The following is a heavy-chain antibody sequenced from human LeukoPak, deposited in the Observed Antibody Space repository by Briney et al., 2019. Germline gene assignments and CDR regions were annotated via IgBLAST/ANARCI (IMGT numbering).Heavy chain of an antibody. V-gene: IGHV4-31*03. CDR3: ARGELRWYFDY. J-gene: IGHJ4*02. CDR2: IYYSGST. CDR1: GGSISSGGYC. Sequence: SQTLSLTCTVSGGSISSGGYCWSWIRQHPGKGLEWIGYIYYSGSTYYNPSLKSRATISVDTSKNQFSLKLSSVTAADTAVYYCARGELRWYFDYWGQGTLVTVSS. D-gene: IGHD4-23*01.